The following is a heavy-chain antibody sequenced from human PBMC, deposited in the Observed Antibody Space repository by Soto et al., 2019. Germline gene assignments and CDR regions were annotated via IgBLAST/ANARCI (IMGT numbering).Heavy chain of an antibody. Sequence: ASVKVSCKASGYTFTSYAMHWVRQAPGQRLEWMGWINAGNGNTKYSQKFQGRVTITRDTSTSTAYMELRSLRSDDTAVYYCARDWYVDDILTGSSYYFDYWGQGTLVTVSS. V-gene: IGHV1-3*01. D-gene: IGHD3-9*01. J-gene: IGHJ4*02. CDR2: INAGNGNT. CDR3: ARDWYVDDILTGSSYYFDY. CDR1: GYTFTSYA.